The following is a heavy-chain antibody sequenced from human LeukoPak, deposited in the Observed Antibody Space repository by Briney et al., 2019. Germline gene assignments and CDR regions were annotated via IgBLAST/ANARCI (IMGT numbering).Heavy chain of an antibody. CDR2: ISGSGANT. D-gene: IGHD3-16*02. Sequence: GESLRLSCAASGFTFSTDAMSWGRQAPGKGLEWVSTISGSGANTYYADSVRGRFTISRDNSKNTLYLHMNSPRAEDTAVYYCAKEGAGYTNPYYFDHWGQGTLVTVSS. CDR3: AKEGAGYTNPYYFDH. J-gene: IGHJ4*02. V-gene: IGHV3-23*01. CDR1: GFTFSTDA.